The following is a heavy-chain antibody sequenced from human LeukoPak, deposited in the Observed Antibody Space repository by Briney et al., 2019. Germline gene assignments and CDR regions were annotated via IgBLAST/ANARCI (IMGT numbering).Heavy chain of an antibody. CDR1: GYTFTSYD. CDR2: MNPNSGNT. J-gene: IGHJ4*02. V-gene: IGHV1-8*01. Sequence: ASVKDSCKASGYTFTSYDINWLRQATGQGLEWMGCMNPNSGNTGYAQKFQGRVTMTRNTSISTAYMELSSLRSEDMAVYYCARAFRYYGSGGLRTVDDWGQGTLVTVSS. D-gene: IGHD3-10*01. CDR3: ARAFRYYGSGGLRTVDD.